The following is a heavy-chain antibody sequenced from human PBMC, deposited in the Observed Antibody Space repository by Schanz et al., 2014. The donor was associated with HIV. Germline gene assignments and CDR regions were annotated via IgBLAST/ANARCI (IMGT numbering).Heavy chain of an antibody. D-gene: IGHD2-15*01. CDR2: ISGFHDNT. V-gene: IGHV1-18*01. Sequence: QVQLVQSGAEVKKPGSSVKVSCKASGGAFSGYAISWVRQAPGQGLEWMGWISGFHDNTNYAQKFQGRVTITTDTSTSTAYMELRSLRSDDTAVYYCARDHRQGAAVPQYWGQGTLVTVSS. J-gene: IGHJ4*02. CDR3: ARDHRQGAAVPQY. CDR1: GGAFSGYA.